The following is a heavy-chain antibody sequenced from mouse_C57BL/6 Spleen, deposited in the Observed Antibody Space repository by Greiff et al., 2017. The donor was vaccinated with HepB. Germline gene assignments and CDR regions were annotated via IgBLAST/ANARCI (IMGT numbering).Heavy chain of an antibody. J-gene: IGHJ4*01. V-gene: IGHV1-50*01. CDR3: ARPLDYYGSPYAMDY. Sequence: QVQLKQPGAELVKPGASVKLSCKASGYTFTSYWMQWVKQRPGQGLEWIGEIDPSDSYTNYNQKFKGKATLTVDTSSSTAYMQLSSLTSEDSAVYYCARPLDYYGSPYAMDYWGQGTSVTVSS. CDR1: GYTFTSYW. CDR2: IDPSDSYT. D-gene: IGHD1-1*01.